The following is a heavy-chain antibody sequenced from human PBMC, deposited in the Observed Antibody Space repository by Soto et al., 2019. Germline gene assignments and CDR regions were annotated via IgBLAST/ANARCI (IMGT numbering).Heavy chain of an antibody. D-gene: IGHD2-8*01. J-gene: IGHJ6*02. CDR3: TTKLTYCTNGVCPWVGYYYGMDV. CDR2: IKSKTDGGTT. V-gene: IGHV3-15*07. Sequence: GGSLRLSCAASGFTFSNAWMNWVRQAPGKGLEWVGRIKSKTDGGTTDYAAPVKGRFTISREDSKNTLYMQMNSLKTEDTAVYYCTTKLTYCTNGVCPWVGYYYGMDVWGQGTTVTVSS. CDR1: GFTFSNAW.